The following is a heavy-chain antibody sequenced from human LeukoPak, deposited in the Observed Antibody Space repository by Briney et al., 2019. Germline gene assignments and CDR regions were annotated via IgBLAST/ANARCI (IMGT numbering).Heavy chain of an antibody. CDR1: GFTLSSYW. CDR3: ARDRCTNGVCGAMDV. Sequence: GGSLRLSCAASGFTLSSYWMHWVRQAPGKGLVWVSRIISDGSSTTYADSVRGRFTISRDNAKNTVYLQMSSLRDEDTAVYYCARDRCTNGVCGAMDVWGQGTTVTVSS. D-gene: IGHD2-8*01. CDR2: IISDGSST. V-gene: IGHV3-74*01. J-gene: IGHJ6*02.